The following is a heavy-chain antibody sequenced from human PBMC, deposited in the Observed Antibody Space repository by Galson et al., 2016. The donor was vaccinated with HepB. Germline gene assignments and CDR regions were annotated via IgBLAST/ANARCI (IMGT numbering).Heavy chain of an antibody. CDR2: ISGGGESI. Sequence: SLRLSCAASGFTFNDYFINWIRQAPGKGLEWVSNISGGGESISYADSVKGRFTISKDNANNSVFLQMNSLRAEDTAVYFCARDETGDYYYGMDVWGQGTTVTVSS. J-gene: IGHJ6*02. CDR1: GFTFNDYF. CDR3: ARDETGDYYYGMDV. V-gene: IGHV3-11*01.